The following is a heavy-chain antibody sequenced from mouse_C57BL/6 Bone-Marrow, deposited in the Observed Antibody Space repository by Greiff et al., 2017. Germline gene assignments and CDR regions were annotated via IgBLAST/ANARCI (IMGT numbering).Heavy chain of an antibody. CDR3: ARSGDGPFAY. J-gene: IGHJ3*01. V-gene: IGHV1-69*01. D-gene: IGHD2-3*01. CDR2: IDPSDSYT. CDR1: GYTFTSYW. Sequence: QVQLQQPGAELVMPGASVKLSCKASGYTFTSYWMHWVKQRPGQGLEWIGEIDPSDSYTNYNQKFKGKSTLTVAKSSSTTYMQLSILTSEESAVYYCARSGDGPFAYWGQGTLVTVSA.